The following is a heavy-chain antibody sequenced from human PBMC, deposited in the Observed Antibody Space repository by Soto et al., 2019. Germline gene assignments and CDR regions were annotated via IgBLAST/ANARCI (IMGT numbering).Heavy chain of an antibody. V-gene: IGHV1-2*04. J-gene: IGHJ5*02. Sequence: ASVKVSCKASGYTFTGYYMHWVRQAPGQGLEWMGWINPNSGGTNYAQKFQGWVTMTRDTSISTAYMELSRLRSDDTAVYYCARDRYSSGWYPGWLWFDPWGQGTLGTVSS. CDR3: ARDRYSSGWYPGWLWFDP. CDR2: INPNSGGT. D-gene: IGHD6-19*01. CDR1: GYTFTGYY.